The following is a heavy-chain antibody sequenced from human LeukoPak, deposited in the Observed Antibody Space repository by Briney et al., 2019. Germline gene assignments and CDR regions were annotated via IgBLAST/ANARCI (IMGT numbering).Heavy chain of an antibody. Sequence: ASVKVSCKASGGTFSSYAISWVRQAPGQGLEWMGGIIPIFGTANYAQKFQGRVTITADESTSTAYMELSSLRSEDTAVYYCAREAVVHYDSSGSHFDYWGQGTLVTVSS. CDR1: GGTFSSYA. CDR3: AREAVVHYDSSGSHFDY. J-gene: IGHJ4*02. V-gene: IGHV1-69*13. D-gene: IGHD3-22*01. CDR2: IIPIFGTA.